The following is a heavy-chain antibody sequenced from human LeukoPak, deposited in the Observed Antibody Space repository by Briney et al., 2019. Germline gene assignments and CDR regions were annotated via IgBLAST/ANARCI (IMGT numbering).Heavy chain of an antibody. V-gene: IGHV3-23*01. J-gene: IGHJ4*02. D-gene: IGHD6-19*01. CDR3: AKALPRGWYGFFDY. CDR2: ISSSGYST. Sequence: GGSLRLSCAASGFTFSSYAMTWVRQAPGKGLEWVSTISSSGYSTYYADSVKGRFTISRDNSKNTLYLQMNSLRAEDTAVYYCAKALPRGWYGFFDYWGQGTLVTVSS. CDR1: GFTFSSYA.